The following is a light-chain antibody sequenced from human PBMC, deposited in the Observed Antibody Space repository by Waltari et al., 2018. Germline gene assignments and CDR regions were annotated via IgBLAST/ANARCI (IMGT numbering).Light chain of an antibody. Sequence: QSALTQPASVSGSPGQPLTISCTGTSSDVGRYNLVSWYQQHPGKAPKLMIYEVSKRPSGVSNRFSGSKSGNTASLTISGLQAEDDADYYCCSYAGSSTPYVVFGGGTKLTVL. J-gene: IGLJ2*01. CDR1: SSDVGRYNL. CDR3: CSYAGSSTPYVV. V-gene: IGLV2-23*02. CDR2: EVS.